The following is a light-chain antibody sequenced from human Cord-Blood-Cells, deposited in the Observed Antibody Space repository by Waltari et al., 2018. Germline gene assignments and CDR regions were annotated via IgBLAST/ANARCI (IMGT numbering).Light chain of an antibody. CDR1: SSDVGGYNY. Sequence: QSALTQPASVSGSPGQSITISCTGTSSDVGGYNYVSWYQQHPGKAPKLMIYDVSNRPSGVSTRFSGSKSGNTASLTISGLQAEDEADYYCSSYTSSCYVFGTGTKVTVL. V-gene: IGLV2-14*01. CDR3: SSYTSSCYV. CDR2: DVS. J-gene: IGLJ1*01.